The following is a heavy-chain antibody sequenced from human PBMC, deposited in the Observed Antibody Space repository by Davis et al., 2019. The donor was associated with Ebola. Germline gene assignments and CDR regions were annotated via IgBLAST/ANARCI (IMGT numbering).Heavy chain of an antibody. Sequence: AASVKVSCKASGGTFSSYTISWVRQAPGQGLEWMGGIIPILGIANYAQKFQGRVTITADKSTSTAYMELSSLRSEDTAVYYCAREGVQSSSYYFNYWGQGTLVTVSS. CDR2: IIPILGIA. J-gene: IGHJ4*02. CDR1: GGTFSSYT. V-gene: IGHV1-69*10. CDR3: AREGVQSSSYYFNY. D-gene: IGHD6-6*01.